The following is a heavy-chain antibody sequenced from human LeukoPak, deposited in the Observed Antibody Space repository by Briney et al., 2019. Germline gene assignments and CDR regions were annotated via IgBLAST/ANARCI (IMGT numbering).Heavy chain of an antibody. CDR3: AKGLSGSSWYLNWFDP. CDR1: GFTFSSYG. J-gene: IGHJ5*02. Sequence: GGSLRLPCAASGFTFSSYGMHWVRQAPGKGLEWVAVISDDGSNKYYVDSVKGRFTISRDNSKNTLYLQMSGLRVEDTAVYYCAKGLSGSSWYLNWFDPWGQGTLVTVSS. D-gene: IGHD6-13*01. CDR2: ISDDGSNK. V-gene: IGHV3-30*18.